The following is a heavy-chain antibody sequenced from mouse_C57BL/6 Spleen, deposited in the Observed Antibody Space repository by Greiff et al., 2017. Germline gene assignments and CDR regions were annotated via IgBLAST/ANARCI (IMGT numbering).Heavy chain of an antibody. V-gene: IGHV1-43*01. CDR2: INPSTGGT. CDR3: ARNGNYFDWYFDV. J-gene: IGHJ1*03. D-gene: IGHD2-1*01. CDR1: GYSFTGYY. Sequence: VQLQQSGPELVKPGASVKISCKASGYSFTGYYMHWVKQSSEKSLEWIGEINPSTGGTSYNQKFKGKATLTVDKSSSTAYMQLKSLTSEDSAVYYCARNGNYFDWYFDVWGTGTTVTVSS.